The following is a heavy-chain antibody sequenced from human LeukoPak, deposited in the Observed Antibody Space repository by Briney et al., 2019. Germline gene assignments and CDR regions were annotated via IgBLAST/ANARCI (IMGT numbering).Heavy chain of an antibody. V-gene: IGHV3-23*01. D-gene: IGHD3-10*01. CDR3: AKIYGSATYNYSPSY. J-gene: IGHJ4*02. CDR2: ISYSGGSI. CDR1: GFTFSSYA. Sequence: SGGSLRLSCVVSGFTFSSYAMTWVRQAPGKGLEWVSFISYSGGSIYSADSVKGRFTISRDNSKNTLYLQLSSLRAEDTAIYYCAKIYGSATYNYSPSYSGQGTLVTVSS.